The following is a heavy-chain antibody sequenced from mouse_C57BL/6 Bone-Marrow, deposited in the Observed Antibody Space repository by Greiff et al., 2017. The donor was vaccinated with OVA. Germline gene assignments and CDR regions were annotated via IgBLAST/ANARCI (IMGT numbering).Heavy chain of an antibody. V-gene: IGHV5-17*01. J-gene: IGHJ1*03. CDR2: ISSGSSTI. CDR3: ARDIPLRCWYFDV. CDR1: GFTFSDYG. D-gene: IGHD1-1*01. Sequence: EVQLVESGGGLVKPGGSLKLSCAASGFTFSDYGMHWVRQAPEKGLEWVAYISSGSSTIYYADTVKGRFTISRDNAKNTLFLQMTSLRSEDTAMYYCARDIPLRCWYFDVWGTGTTVTVSS.